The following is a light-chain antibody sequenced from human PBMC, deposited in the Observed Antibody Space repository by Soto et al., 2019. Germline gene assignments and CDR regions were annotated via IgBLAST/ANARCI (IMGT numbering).Light chain of an antibody. CDR2: DAS. J-gene: IGKJ1*01. V-gene: IGKV3-11*01. CDR3: HQRGSWTRGT. CDR1: QSVSSY. Sequence: EIVFTQSPATLSLSPGETATLSCRASQSVSSYLAWYQQKPGQAPTLLIYDASNRAPGIPARFSGSGSGTDFTLTISSLEPEDFALYYCHQRGSWTRGTFGQGTKWIS.